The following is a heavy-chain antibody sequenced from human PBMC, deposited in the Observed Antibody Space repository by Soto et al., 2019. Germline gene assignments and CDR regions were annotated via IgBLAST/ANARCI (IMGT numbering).Heavy chain of an antibody. Sequence: EVQLVESGGGLVQPGGSLRLSCAASGFTFSSYEMNWVRQAPGKGLEWVSYITSSGSTIYYADSVKGRFTIPRDNAKNSLYLQMNSLRDEDTAVYYCARKGIAVAGIAFDIWGQGTMVTVSS. D-gene: IGHD6-19*01. CDR2: ITSSGSTI. CDR3: ARKGIAVAGIAFDI. V-gene: IGHV3-48*03. CDR1: GFTFSSYE. J-gene: IGHJ3*02.